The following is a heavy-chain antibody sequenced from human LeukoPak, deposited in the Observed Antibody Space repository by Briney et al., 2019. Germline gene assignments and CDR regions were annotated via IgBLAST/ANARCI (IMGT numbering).Heavy chain of an antibody. J-gene: IGHJ5*02. V-gene: IGHV4-59*01. CDR1: GGSISSYY. CDR2: IYYSGST. CDR3: ARGGRRLTTVGTYNWFDP. D-gene: IGHD4-23*01. Sequence: KPSETLSLTCTVSGGSISSYYWSWIRQPPGKGLEWIGYIYYSGSTNYNPSLKSRVTISVDTSKNQFSLKLSSVTAADTAVYYCARGGRRLTTVGTYNWFDPWGQGTLVTVSS.